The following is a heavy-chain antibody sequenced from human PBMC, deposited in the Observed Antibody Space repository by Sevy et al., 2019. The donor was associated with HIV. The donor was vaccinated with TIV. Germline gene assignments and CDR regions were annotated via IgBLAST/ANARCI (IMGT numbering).Heavy chain of an antibody. Sequence: SETLSLTCDVSGISISNNFYWGWIRQPPGKGLEWIGSIYHSGTTYYSPSLNSRVTMSVDMSNNQFALRLTSVTAADTAVYYCARARRPETNYFCMDVWGKGTTVTVSS. D-gene: IGHD3-3*01. V-gene: IGHV4-38-2*01. CDR3: ARARRPETNYFCMDV. J-gene: IGHJ6*03. CDR2: IYHSGTT. CDR1: GISISNNFY.